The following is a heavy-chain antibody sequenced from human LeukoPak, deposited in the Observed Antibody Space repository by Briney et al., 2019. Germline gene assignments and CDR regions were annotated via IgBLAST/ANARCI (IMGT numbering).Heavy chain of an antibody. D-gene: IGHD3-10*01. Sequence: ASVKVSCKASGGTFSSYAISWVRQAPGQGLEWMGGIIPIFGTANYAQKFQGRVTITAHESTSTAYMELSSLRSEDTAVYYCARDRNLWFGELSWFDPWGQGTLVTVSS. CDR2: IIPIFGTA. CDR3: ARDRNLWFGELSWFDP. J-gene: IGHJ5*02. CDR1: GGTFSSYA. V-gene: IGHV1-69*13.